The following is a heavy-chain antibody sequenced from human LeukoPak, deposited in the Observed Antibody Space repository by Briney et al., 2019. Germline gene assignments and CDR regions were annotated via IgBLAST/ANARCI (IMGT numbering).Heavy chain of an antibody. J-gene: IGHJ4*02. Sequence: GGSLRLSCAASGFTFSSYSMNWVRQAPGKGLEWVSSINSSSSYKYYADSVKGRFTISRDNAKNSLYLQMNSLRAEDTAVYYCARDDHFDYDFWSGYFSSGFEEKYYFDYWGQGTLVTVSS. CDR2: INSSSSYK. V-gene: IGHV3-21*01. CDR1: GFTFSSYS. CDR3: ARDDHFDYDFWSGYFSSGFEEKYYFDY. D-gene: IGHD3-3*01.